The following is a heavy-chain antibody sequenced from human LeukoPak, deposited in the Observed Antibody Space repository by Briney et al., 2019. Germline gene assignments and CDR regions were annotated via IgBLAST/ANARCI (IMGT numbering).Heavy chain of an antibody. V-gene: IGHV1-8*01. CDR3: ARYVVDTAMVNPPYFDY. CDR1: GYTFTSYD. CDR2: MNPNSGNT. Sequence: ASVKVSCKASGYTFTSYDINWVRQATGQGLEWMGWMNPNSGNTGYAQKFQGRVTMTRNTSISTAYMELSSLRSEDTAVYYCARYVVDTAMVNPPYFDYWGQGTLVTVSS. J-gene: IGHJ4*02. D-gene: IGHD5-18*01.